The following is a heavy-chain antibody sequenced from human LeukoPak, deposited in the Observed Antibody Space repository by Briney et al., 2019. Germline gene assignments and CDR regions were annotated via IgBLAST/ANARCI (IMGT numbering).Heavy chain of an antibody. Sequence: GGSLRLSCAASGFTFSSYEMNWGRQAPGKGLEWVSYISSSGSTIYYADSVKGRFTISRDNAKNSLYLQMNSLRAEDTAVYYCARDEVVVAATGFDYWGQGTLVTVSS. V-gene: IGHV3-48*03. CDR3: ARDEVVVAATGFDY. CDR1: GFTFSSYE. CDR2: ISSSGSTI. D-gene: IGHD2-15*01. J-gene: IGHJ4*02.